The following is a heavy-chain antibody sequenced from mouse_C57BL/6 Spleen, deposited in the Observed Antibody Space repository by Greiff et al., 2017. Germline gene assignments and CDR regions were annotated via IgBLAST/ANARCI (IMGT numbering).Heavy chain of an antibody. D-gene: IGHD2-2*01. J-gene: IGHJ2*01. CDR1: GYTFTSSW. CDR3: ATRWLREGDDFDY. Sequence: QVQLQQPGAELVRPGTSVKLSCKASGYTFTSSWMHWVKQRPGQGLEWIGVIDPSDSYTNYNQKFMGKATLTVDTSSSTAYMQLSSLASEDSAVCCCATRWLREGDDFDYWGQGTTLTVSS. V-gene: IGHV1-59*01. CDR2: IDPSDSYT.